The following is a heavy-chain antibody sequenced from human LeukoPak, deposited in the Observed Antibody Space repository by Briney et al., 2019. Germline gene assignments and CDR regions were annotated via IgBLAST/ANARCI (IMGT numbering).Heavy chain of an antibody. CDR2: ISYDGKVK. J-gene: IGHJ4*02. Sequence: GGSLRLSCAASGFAFSTYGMQWVRQAPGKGLEWVAVISYDGKVKHYTDSVKGRFTISRDNSRNTLYLQMNSLGTEDTALYYCAKEIHPRSSNGWPFDYWGQGTLVTVSS. V-gene: IGHV3-30*18. CDR3: AKEIHPRSSNGWPFDY. D-gene: IGHD6-19*01. CDR1: GFAFSTYG.